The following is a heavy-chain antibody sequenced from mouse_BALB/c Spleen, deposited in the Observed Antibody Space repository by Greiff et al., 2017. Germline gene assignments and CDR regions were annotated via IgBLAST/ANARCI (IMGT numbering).Heavy chain of an antibody. D-gene: IGHD1-1*01. V-gene: IGHV5-6*02. Sequence: EVKLVESGGDLVKPGGSLKLSCAASGFTFSSYGMSWVRQTPDKRLEWVATISSGGSYTYYPDSVKGRFTISRDNAKNTLYLQMSSLKSEDTAMYYCARATVVVLYWYLMSGAQGPRSPSPQ. CDR3: ARATVVVLYWYLMS. CDR1: GFTFSSYG. CDR2: ISSGGSYT. J-gene: IGHJ1*01.